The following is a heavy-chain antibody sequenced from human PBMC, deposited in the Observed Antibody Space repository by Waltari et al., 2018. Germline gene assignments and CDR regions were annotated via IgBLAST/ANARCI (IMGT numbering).Heavy chain of an antibody. J-gene: IGHJ1*01. D-gene: IGHD6-19*01. Sequence: QVRRGQPGAGVKKPGSAVKVSGETSGGAFSSSAGSGVRRVAGQGLEWIGRIIPIFGTANYAQKFQGRVTITADTSTSTSYMQLSSLRSEATAVYYCAVPPPYSSGWYHFQHWGQGTLVTVSS. CDR1: GGAFSSSA. CDR2: IIPIFGTA. V-gene: IGHV1-69*14. CDR3: AVPPPYSSGWYHFQH.